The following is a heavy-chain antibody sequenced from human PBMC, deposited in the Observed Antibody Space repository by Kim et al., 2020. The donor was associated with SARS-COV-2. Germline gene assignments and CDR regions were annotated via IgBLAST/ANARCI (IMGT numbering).Heavy chain of an antibody. CDR3: ARDLGISGTDFHYFYGLDV. V-gene: IGHV4-59*13. CDR1: GASINTFY. Sequence: SETLSLTCSVSGASINTFYWSWLRQAPGKGLEWIGYVFQSGRTKYNPSLKSRVTISLATTKNQVSLTLKSVTAADTAIYFCARDLGISGTDFHYFYGLDV. CDR2: VFQSGRT. J-gene: IGHJ6*01. D-gene: IGHD1-26*01.